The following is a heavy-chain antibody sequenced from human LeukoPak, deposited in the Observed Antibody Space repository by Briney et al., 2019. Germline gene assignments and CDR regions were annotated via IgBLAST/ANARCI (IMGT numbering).Heavy chain of an antibody. D-gene: IGHD3-16*02. CDR2: IYHSGST. CDR1: GYSISSGYY. CDR3: ARAETGGYDYVWGSYPGH. V-gene: IGHV4-38-2*02. Sequence: PSETLSLTCTVSGYSISSGYYWGWIRQPPGKGLEWIGSIYHSGSTYYNPSLKSRVTISVDTSKNQFSLKLSSVTAADTAVYYCARAETGGYDYVWGSYPGHWGQGTLVTVSS. J-gene: IGHJ4*02.